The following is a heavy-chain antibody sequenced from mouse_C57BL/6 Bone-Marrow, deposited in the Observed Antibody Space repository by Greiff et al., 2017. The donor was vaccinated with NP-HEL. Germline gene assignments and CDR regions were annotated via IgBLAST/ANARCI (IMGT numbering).Heavy chain of an antibody. V-gene: IGHV1-59*01. CDR3: AREDYGSSSWFAY. Sequence: VKLQQPGAELVRPGTSVKLSCKASGYTFTSYWMHWVKQRPGQGLEWIGVIDPSDSYTNYNQKFKGKATLTVDTSSSTAYMQLSSLTSEDSAVYYCAREDYGSSSWFAYWGQGTLVTVSA. J-gene: IGHJ3*01. D-gene: IGHD1-1*01. CDR2: IDPSDSYT. CDR1: GYTFTSYW.